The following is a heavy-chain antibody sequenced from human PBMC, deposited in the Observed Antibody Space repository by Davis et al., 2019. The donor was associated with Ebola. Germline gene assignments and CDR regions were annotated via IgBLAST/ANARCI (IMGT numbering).Heavy chain of an antibody. CDR3: ARAHLWTFGGVIAPLRYFDY. V-gene: IGHV3-7*03. D-gene: IGHD3-16*02. J-gene: IGHJ4*02. CDR2: IKQDGSEK. CDR1: GFTFSSYW. Sequence: GGSLRLSCAASGFTFSSYWMSWVRQAPGKGLEWVANIKQDGSEKYYVDSVKGRFTISRDNSKNTLYLQMNSLRAEDTAVYYCARAHLWTFGGVIAPLRYFDYWGQGTLVTVSS.